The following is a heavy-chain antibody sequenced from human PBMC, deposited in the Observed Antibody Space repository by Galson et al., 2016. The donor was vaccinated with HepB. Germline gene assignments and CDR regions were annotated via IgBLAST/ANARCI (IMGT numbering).Heavy chain of an antibody. D-gene: IGHD6-19*01. J-gene: IGHJ6*02. CDR1: GFPFSSYA. V-gene: IGHV3-23*01. CDR3: ARRLDTQRRIAGWGWGMDV. Sequence: SLRLSCAASGFPFSSYAMSWVRQAPGKGLAWVSTISGAGTASYAYSVKGRFTISRDNSKNTLDLQMDSLRVEDAGVYYCARRLDTQRRIAGWGWGMDVWGQGTTVTVS. CDR2: ISGAGTA.